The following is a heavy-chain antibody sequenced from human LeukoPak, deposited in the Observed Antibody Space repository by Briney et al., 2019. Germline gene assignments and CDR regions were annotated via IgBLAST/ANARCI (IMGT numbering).Heavy chain of an antibody. V-gene: IGHV4-34*01. D-gene: IGHD2-2*01. J-gene: IGHJ4*02. Sequence: SETLSLTCAVYGGSFSGYYWSWIRQPPGKGLEWIGEINHSGSTNYNPSLKSRVTISVDTSKNQFSLKLSSVTAADTAVYYCARYCSSTSCILRGFDYWGQGTLVTVSS. CDR2: INHSGST. CDR1: GGSFSGYY. CDR3: ARYCSSTSCILRGFDY.